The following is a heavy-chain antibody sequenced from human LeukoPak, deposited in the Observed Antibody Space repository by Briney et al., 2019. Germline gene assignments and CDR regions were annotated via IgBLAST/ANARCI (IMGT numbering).Heavy chain of an antibody. CDR3: AALRRTGSWYDY. J-gene: IGHJ4*02. Sequence: SVKVSCKASGFTFTSSAMQWVRLPRGQRLEWIGWIVVGSGNTNYAQKFQERVTITRDMSTSTAYMELSSLRSEDTAVYYCAALRRTGSWYDYWGQGTLVTVSS. V-gene: IGHV1-58*02. CDR2: IVVGSGNT. D-gene: IGHD6-13*01. CDR1: GFTFTSSA.